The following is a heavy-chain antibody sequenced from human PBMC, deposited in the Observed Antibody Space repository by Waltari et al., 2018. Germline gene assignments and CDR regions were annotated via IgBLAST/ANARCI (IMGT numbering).Heavy chain of an antibody. CDR2: ISAANGHT. D-gene: IGHD3-3*02. Sequence: QVQLVQSGTEVKKPGASVKVSCRASGYNFGDFGISWVRQAPGQGLEWMGWISAANGHTNHAQKFLGRLIMTKDTSTTTVYMELKYLTPDDTAVYYCAKDWRRSLEYLDWLLFALDDWGQGTLVTVSS. CDR1: GYNFGDFG. V-gene: IGHV1-18*01. J-gene: IGHJ4*02. CDR3: AKDWRRSLEYLDWLLFALDD.